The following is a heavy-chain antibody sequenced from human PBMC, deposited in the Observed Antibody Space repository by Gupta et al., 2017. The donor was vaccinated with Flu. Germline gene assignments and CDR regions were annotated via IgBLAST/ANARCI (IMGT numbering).Heavy chain of an antibody. J-gene: IGHJ4*02. Sequence: VQLVQSGAELKQPGESLEISCKASGYSFISYWIAWARQTPGKGLEWVGIIYPGDSDTTYSPTFRGQVTISADKSTDTAYLRWNNLKASDSAVYYCASSGWYSSKGSFDYWGQGTLVTVSS. CDR2: IYPGDSDT. CDR1: GYSFISYW. V-gene: IGHV5-51*03. CDR3: ASSGWYSSKGSFDY. D-gene: IGHD6-19*01.